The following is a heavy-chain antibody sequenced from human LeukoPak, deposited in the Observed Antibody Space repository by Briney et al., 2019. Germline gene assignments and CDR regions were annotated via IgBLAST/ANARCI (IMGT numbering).Heavy chain of an antibody. D-gene: IGHD3-16*01. CDR1: GFTFSSYG. Sequence: PGGSLRLSCAASGFTFSSYGMHWVRQAPGKGLEWVAVISYDGSNKYYVDSVKGRFTISRDNSKNTLYLQMSSLRAEDSAVYYCAKRGGYETMAAFDYWGQGTLVTVSS. CDR2: ISYDGSNK. CDR3: AKRGGYETMAAFDY. J-gene: IGHJ4*02. V-gene: IGHV3-30*18.